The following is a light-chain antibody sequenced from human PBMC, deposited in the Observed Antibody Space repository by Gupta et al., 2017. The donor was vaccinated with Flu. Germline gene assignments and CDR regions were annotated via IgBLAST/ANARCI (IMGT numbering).Light chain of an antibody. J-gene: IGLJ3*02. Sequence: SYVLTQPPSVSVAPGQTARITCGGNNIGGKTVHWFQQKPGQAPVLVVYDDTFRPSGIPERFSGSNSGNMATLTMSSVEAGDEADYYCQVWDSSSDHPGVFGGGTKLTVL. V-gene: IGLV3-21*02. CDR1: NIGGKT. CDR2: DDT. CDR3: QVWDSSSDHPGV.